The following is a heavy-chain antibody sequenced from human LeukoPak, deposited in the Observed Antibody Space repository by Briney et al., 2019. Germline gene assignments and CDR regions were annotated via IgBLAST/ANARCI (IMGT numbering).Heavy chain of an antibody. Sequence: PSETLSLTCSVSGGSISTYYWSWLRQPPGKGLEWLGYIYYSGSTNYNPSLKSRVTISVDTSKNQFSLKLTSVTAADTAVYYCARAQLNLLVDFGMDVWGQGTTVTVSS. D-gene: IGHD1-1*01. CDR3: ARAQLNLLVDFGMDV. V-gene: IGHV4-59*01. CDR2: IYYSGST. CDR1: GGSISTYY. J-gene: IGHJ6*02.